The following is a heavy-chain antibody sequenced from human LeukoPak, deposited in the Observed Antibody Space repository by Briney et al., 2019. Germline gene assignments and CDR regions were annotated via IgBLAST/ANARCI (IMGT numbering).Heavy chain of an antibody. CDR2: INPSGGST. V-gene: IGHV1-46*01. D-gene: IGHD3-22*01. CDR1: GYTFTSYY. J-gene: IGHJ3*02. CDR3: ARDRLYYYDSSGYYYHDAFDI. Sequence: GASVTVSCKASGYTFTSYYMHWVRQAPGQGLEWVGIINPSGGSTSYAQKFQGRVTMTRDMSTSTVYMELSSLRSEDTAVYYCARDRLYYYDSSGYYYHDAFDIWGQGTMVTVSS.